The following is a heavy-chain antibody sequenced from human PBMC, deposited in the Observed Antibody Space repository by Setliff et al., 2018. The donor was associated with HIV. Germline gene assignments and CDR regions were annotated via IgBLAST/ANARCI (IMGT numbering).Heavy chain of an antibody. CDR1: GFTFRNAW. CDR2: IKSKSDGGAK. CDR3: TRLRGYSYGLASYYYYYMDV. J-gene: IGHJ6*03. D-gene: IGHD5-18*01. Sequence: GGSLRLSCAASGFTFRNAWMNWVRQAPGKGLEWLGLIKSKSDGGAKDYPASVKGRFTSSRDDSKSIAYLQMNSLKTEDTAVYYCTRLRGYSYGLASYYYYYMDVWGKGTTVTVSS. V-gene: IGHV3-15*01.